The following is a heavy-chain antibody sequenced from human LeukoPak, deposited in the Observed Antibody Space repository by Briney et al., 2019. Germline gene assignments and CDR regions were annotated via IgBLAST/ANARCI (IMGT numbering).Heavy chain of an antibody. CDR1: GFTFRSYA. J-gene: IGHJ4*02. Sequence: GGSLRLSCAASGFTFRSYAMTWVRQAPGKGLEWGSAISDSGGSTYYADSVKGRFTISRDNSMNTLYLQMNSLRAEDTAVYYCAKGYCSSTSCSPDYWGQGTLVTVSS. CDR3: AKGYCSSTSCSPDY. V-gene: IGHV3-23*01. D-gene: IGHD2-2*01. CDR2: ISDSGGST.